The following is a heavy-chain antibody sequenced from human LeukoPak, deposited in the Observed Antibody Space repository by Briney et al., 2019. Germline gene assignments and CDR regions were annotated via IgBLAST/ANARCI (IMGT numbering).Heavy chain of an antibody. V-gene: IGHV3-7*05. D-gene: IGHD3-16*01. J-gene: IGHJ4*02. CDR2: IKQDGSEK. Sequence: PGGSLRLSCAASGFTFSSFCMTWARQAPGKGLEWVANIKQDGSEKYYVDSVKGRFTISRDNAKNSLYLQMNSLRAEDTAVYYCARERGMGYWGQGTLVTVSS. CDR3: ARERGMGY. CDR1: GFTFSSFC.